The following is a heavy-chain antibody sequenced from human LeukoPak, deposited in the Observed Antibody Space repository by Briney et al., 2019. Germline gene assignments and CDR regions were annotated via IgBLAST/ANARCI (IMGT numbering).Heavy chain of an antibody. CDR3: ARDLKGFSGYSGY. V-gene: IGHV3-7*03. CDR1: GFTFSSYW. Sequence: PGGSLRLSCAASGFTFSSYWMSWVRQAPGKGLEWVANIKQDGSEKYYVDSVKGRFTISRDNAKNSLYLRMNSLRAEDTAVYYCARDLKGFSGYSGYWGQGTLVTVSS. CDR2: IKQDGSEK. J-gene: IGHJ4*02. D-gene: IGHD3-9*01.